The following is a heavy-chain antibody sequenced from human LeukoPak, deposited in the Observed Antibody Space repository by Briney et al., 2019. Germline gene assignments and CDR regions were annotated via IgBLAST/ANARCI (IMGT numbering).Heavy chain of an antibody. D-gene: IGHD3-10*01. Sequence: GGSLRLSCAASGFTVSTYWMHWVRQGPGKGLVWVSRLLSDAIRTTYANSVKGRFTISGDNAKNTLYLQMNSLREEDTAVYYCARVGDYGSGFDYWGQGTLVTVSS. CDR2: LLSDAIRT. CDR3: ARVGDYGSGFDY. V-gene: IGHV3-74*01. CDR1: GFTVSTYW. J-gene: IGHJ4*02.